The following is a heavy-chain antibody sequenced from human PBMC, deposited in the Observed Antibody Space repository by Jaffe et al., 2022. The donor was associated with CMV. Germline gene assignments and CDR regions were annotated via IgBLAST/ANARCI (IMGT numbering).Heavy chain of an antibody. CDR2: INHSGST. J-gene: IGHJ6*03. D-gene: IGHD6-6*01. V-gene: IGHV4-34*01. Sequence: QVQLQQWGAGLLKPSETLSLTCAVYGGSFSGYYWSWIRQPPGKGLEWIGEINHSGSTNYNPSLKSRVTISVDTSKNQFSLKLSSVTAADTAVYYCARGPIAARLYYYYYMDVWGKGTTVTVSS. CDR1: GGSFSGYY. CDR3: ARGPIAARLYYYYYMDV.